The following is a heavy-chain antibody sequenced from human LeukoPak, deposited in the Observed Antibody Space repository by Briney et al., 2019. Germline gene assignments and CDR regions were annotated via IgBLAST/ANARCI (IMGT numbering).Heavy chain of an antibody. Sequence: GGSLRLSCAASGFTFSSYAMSWVRQAPGKGLEWVSAISGSGGSTYYADSVKGRLTISRDNSKNTLYLQMNSLRAEDTAVYYCATENYYDSSGWQFDYWGQGTLVTVSS. CDR1: GFTFSSYA. CDR3: ATENYYDSSGWQFDY. V-gene: IGHV3-23*01. J-gene: IGHJ4*02. CDR2: ISGSGGST. D-gene: IGHD3-22*01.